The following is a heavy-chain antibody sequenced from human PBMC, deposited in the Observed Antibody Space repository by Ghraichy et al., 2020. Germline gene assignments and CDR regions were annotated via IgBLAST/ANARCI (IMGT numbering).Heavy chain of an antibody. D-gene: IGHD1-1*01. CDR1: GGSFSGYY. CDR2: INHSGIT. CDR3: ARGTWAERFDY. Sequence: QTLSLTCAVYGGSFSGYYWSWIRQAPGKGLEWIGEINHSGITNYSPSLKSRVTISVDTSKNQLSLILISVTAADTAVYYCARGTWAERFDYWGQGTRVTVSS. V-gene: IGHV4-34*01. J-gene: IGHJ4*02.